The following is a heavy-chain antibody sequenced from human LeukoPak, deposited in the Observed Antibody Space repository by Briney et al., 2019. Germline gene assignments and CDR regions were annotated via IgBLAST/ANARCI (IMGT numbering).Heavy chain of an antibody. V-gene: IGHV3-7*01. CDR3: ARDSRGYSYGPNTDY. CDR2: MKHDGTEK. CDR1: GFTVSNYW. D-gene: IGHD5-18*01. Sequence: GGSLRLSCAAPGFTVSNYWMNWVRQAPGKGLEWVASMKHDGTEKYYVDSVKGRFTISRDYAKNSLYLQMNGLRAEDTAIYYCARDSRGYSYGPNTDYWGQGTLVTVSS. J-gene: IGHJ4*02.